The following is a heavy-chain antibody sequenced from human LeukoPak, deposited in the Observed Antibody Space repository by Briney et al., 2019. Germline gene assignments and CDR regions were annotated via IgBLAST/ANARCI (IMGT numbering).Heavy chain of an antibody. J-gene: IGHJ4*02. V-gene: IGHV3-21*01. Sequence: GGSLRLSCAASGFTFSSYSMNWVRQAPGKGLEWVSSISSSSSYIYYADSVKGRFTISRDNDKNSLYLQMNSLRAEDTAVYYCARWGYCSSTSCYNYPFDYWGQGTLVTVSS. CDR2: ISSSSSYI. CDR1: GFTFSSYS. D-gene: IGHD2-2*02. CDR3: ARWGYCSSTSCYNYPFDY.